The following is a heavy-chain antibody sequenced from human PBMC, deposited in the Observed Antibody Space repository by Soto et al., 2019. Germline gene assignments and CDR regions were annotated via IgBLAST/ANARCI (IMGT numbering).Heavy chain of an antibody. CDR2: IIPIFGTA. Sequence: QVQLVQSGAEVKKHGSSVNVSCKASGGTFSSYAISWVRQSPGQGLEWMGGIIPIFGTANYAQKFQGRVTITADESTSTAYMERSILRSEDTAVYYCARGELELRHCWFDHWGQGTLVTVSS. V-gene: IGHV1-69*01. CDR3: ARGELELRHCWFDH. D-gene: IGHD1-7*01. CDR1: GGTFSSYA. J-gene: IGHJ5*02.